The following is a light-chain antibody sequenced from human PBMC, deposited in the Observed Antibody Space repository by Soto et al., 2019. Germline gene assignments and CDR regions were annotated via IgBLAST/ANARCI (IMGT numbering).Light chain of an antibody. CDR3: QQYDNSIT. J-gene: IGKJ5*01. CDR2: GAS. V-gene: IGKV3-20*01. Sequence: EIVLTQSPDTVSLSPGETATLSCRASQSVSSNYLAWYQQNPGQAPRLLIYGASSRATGIPDRFSGSGSGTDFTLTITRLEPEDFAVFYCQQYDNSITFGQGTRLEIE. CDR1: QSVSSNY.